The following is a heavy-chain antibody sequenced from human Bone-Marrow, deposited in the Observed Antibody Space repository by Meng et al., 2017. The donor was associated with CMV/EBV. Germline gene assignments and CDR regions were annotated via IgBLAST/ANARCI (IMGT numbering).Heavy chain of an antibody. Sequence: ASVKVSCKASGYTFTSYGISWVRQAPGQGLEWMGWISAYNGNTNYAQKLQGRVTMTTDTSTSTAYMELRSLRSDDTAVYYCARDGGYCSSTSCYAAYYWGQRTLVTVSS. V-gene: IGHV1-18*01. J-gene: IGHJ4*02. CDR1: GYTFTSYG. CDR3: ARDGGYCSSTSCYAAYY. D-gene: IGHD2-2*01. CDR2: ISAYNGNT.